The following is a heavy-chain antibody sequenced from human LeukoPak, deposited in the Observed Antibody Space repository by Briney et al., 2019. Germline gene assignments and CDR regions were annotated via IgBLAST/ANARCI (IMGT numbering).Heavy chain of an antibody. J-gene: IGHJ4*02. CDR1: GYTFSGYY. Sequence: ASVKVSCMASGYTFSGYYIHWVRQAPGQGLEWMAWINPSNGDTNYAQKFQGRVTMTRDTSISTAYMELTRLISDDTAVYYCARVGSSGWYVHPTLDYWGQGTLVTVS. V-gene: IGHV1-2*02. D-gene: IGHD6-19*01. CDR3: ARVGSSGWYVHPTLDY. CDR2: INPSNGDT.